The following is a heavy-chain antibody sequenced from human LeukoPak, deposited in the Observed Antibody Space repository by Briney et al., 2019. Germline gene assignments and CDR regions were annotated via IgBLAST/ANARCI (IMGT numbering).Heavy chain of an antibody. CDR3: AREVTVSQAAFDI. CDR2: IYSGGST. J-gene: IGHJ3*02. V-gene: IGHV3-53*04. Sequence: GGSLRLSCAASGLTVSDNYMSWVRQAPGKGLEWVSVIYSGGSTYYADSVKGRFTISRHNSENTLYLQMNSLRAEDTAVYYCAREVTVSQAAFDIWGQGTLVTVSS. CDR1: GLTVSDNY. D-gene: IGHD4-17*01.